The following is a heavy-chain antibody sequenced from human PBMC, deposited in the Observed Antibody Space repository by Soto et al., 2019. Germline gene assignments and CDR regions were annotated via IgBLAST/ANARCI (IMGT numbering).Heavy chain of an antibody. J-gene: IGHJ5*02. V-gene: IGHV1-69*13. CDR2: IIPIFGTA. Sequence: SVKVSCKASGGTFSSYAISWVRQAPGQGLEWMGGIIPIFGTANYAQKFQGRVTITADESTSTAYMELSSLRSDDTAVYYCARVQRYFGPRNWLDPWGQGTLVTVSS. D-gene: IGHD3-9*01. CDR1: GGTFSSYA. CDR3: ARVQRYFGPRNWLDP.